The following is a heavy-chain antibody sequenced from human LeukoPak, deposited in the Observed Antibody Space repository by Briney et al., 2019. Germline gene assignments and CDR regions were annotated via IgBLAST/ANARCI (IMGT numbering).Heavy chain of an antibody. CDR1: GGAFSGYY. J-gene: IGHJ6*02. D-gene: IGHD3-22*01. CDR3: ATADRSGPYGMDV. V-gene: IGHV4-34*01. Sequence: PSETLSLTCAVYGGAFSGYYWSWIRQPPGKGREWVGGINHIGSTNYNPSLKSLVTISVDTSKNQFSLKLSSVTAADTAVYHRATADRSGPYGMDVWGQGTTVTVSS. CDR2: INHIGST.